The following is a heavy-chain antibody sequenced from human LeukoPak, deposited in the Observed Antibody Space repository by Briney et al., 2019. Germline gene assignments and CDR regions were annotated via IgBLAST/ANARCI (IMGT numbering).Heavy chain of an antibody. D-gene: IGHD3-22*01. V-gene: IGHV3-23*01. CDR3: AKVRYYYDSSGYSIVLSNAFDI. CDR1: GFTFSSYG. Sequence: PGGSLRLSCAASGFTFSSYGMSWVRQAPGKGLEWVSAISGSGGSTYYADSVKGRFTISRDNSKNTLYLQMNSLRAEDTAVYYCAKVRYYYDSSGYSIVLSNAFDIWGQGTMVTVSS. J-gene: IGHJ3*02. CDR2: ISGSGGST.